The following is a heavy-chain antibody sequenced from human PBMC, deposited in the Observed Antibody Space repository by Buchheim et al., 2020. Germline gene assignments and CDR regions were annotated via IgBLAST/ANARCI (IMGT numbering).Heavy chain of an antibody. D-gene: IGHD1-26*01. J-gene: IGHJ6*02. Sequence: EVQLVESGGGLVQPGGSLRLSCAASGFTVSSNYMSWVRQAPGKGLEWVSVIYSGGRTYYADSVKGRFTISRDNSKNTLYLQMNSLRAEDTAVYYCAREGRHGGINYYYYYGMDVWGQGTT. V-gene: IGHV3-66*01. CDR2: IYSGGRT. CDR1: GFTVSSNY. CDR3: AREGRHGGINYYYYYGMDV.